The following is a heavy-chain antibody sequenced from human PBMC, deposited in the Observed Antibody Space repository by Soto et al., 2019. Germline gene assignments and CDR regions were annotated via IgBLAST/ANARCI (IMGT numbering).Heavy chain of an antibody. CDR2: IIPIFGTA. CDR1: GGTFSSYA. V-gene: IGHV1-69*13. D-gene: IGHD5-18*01. J-gene: IGHJ6*02. CDR3: ARSGTARQNYYYYGMDV. Sequence: ASVKVSCKASGGTFSSYAISWVRQAPGQGLEWMGGIIPIFGTANYAQKFQGRVTITADESTSTAYMELSSLRSEDTAVYYCARSGTARQNYYYYGMDVWGQGTTVTVSS.